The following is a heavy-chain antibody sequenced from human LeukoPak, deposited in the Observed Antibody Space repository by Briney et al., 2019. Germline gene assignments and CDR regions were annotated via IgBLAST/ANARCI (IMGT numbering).Heavy chain of an antibody. J-gene: IGHJ4*02. CDR1: GFTFSSYG. Sequence: GRSLRLSCAASGFTFSSYGMHWVRQAPGKGLEWVAVIWYDGSNKYYADSVKGRFTISRDNSKNTLYLQMNSLRAEDTAVYYCARDGETIFGVVAYGGLDYWGQGTLVTVSS. CDR2: IWYDGSNK. CDR3: ARDGETIFGVVAYGGLDY. V-gene: IGHV3-33*01. D-gene: IGHD3-3*01.